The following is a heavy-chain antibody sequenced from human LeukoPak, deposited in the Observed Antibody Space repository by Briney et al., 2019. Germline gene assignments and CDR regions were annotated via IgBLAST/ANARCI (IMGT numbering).Heavy chain of an antibody. Sequence: PSETLSLTCTVSGGSIRSSYYYWSWIRQHPGKGLEWIGYIYYTGSAYYNPSLKSRVTISRDTSKNQFSLNLSSVTAADTAVYYCARGWGGSTSTVTTRPRYCDLWGRGTLVIVSS. J-gene: IGHJ2*01. CDR2: IYYTGSA. V-gene: IGHV4-31*03. D-gene: IGHD4-11*01. CDR3: ARGWGGSTSTVTTRPRYCDL. CDR1: GGSIRSSYYY.